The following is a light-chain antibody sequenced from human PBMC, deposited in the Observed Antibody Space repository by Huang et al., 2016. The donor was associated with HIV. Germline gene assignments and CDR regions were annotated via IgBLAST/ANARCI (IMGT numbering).Light chain of an antibody. J-gene: IGKJ1*01. V-gene: IGKV1-9*01. Sequence: IQLTQSPSSLSASVGDRVTITCRPSEGISSYLAWYQQKSGKAPKFLSYAASTLQSGVPSRFSGSGSGTDFTLTISSLQPEDFATYYCQQLNDYPWTFGQGTKVEIK. CDR3: QQLNDYPWT. CDR2: AAS. CDR1: EGISSY.